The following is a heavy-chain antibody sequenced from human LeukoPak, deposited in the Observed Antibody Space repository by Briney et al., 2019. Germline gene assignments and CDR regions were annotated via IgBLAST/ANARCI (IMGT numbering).Heavy chain of an antibody. CDR3: ARYYDFWA. D-gene: IGHD3-3*01. CDR1: GFTFSSYG. V-gene: IGHV3-48*01. J-gene: IGHJ4*02. Sequence: GRSLRLSCAASGFTFSSYGMHWVRQAPGKGLEWVSYISSSSSTIYYADSVKGRFTISRDNAKNLLYLQMNSLRAEDTAVYYCARYYDFWAWGQGTLVTVSS. CDR2: ISSSSSTI.